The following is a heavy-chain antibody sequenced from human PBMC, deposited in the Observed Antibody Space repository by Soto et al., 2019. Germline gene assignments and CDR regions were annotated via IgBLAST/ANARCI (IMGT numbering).Heavy chain of an antibody. V-gene: IGHV4-39*01. CDR3: RRSSRYSADV. D-gene: IGHD6-13*01. CDR2: IYSIGST. J-gene: IGHJ6*02. Sequence: QLQLQESGPGLVKPSETLSLTCTVSGGSISSSSYWGCIRQPPGKGLEWIGRIYSIGSTYYNPPLDSRAVISVDTSKSQFALWLSSVAAADTAVYYCRRSSRYSADVWGQGTTVTVSS. CDR1: GGSISSSSY.